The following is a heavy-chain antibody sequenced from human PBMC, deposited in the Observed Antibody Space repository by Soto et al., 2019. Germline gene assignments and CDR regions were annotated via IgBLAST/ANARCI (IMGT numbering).Heavy chain of an antibody. V-gene: IGHV1-46*01. J-gene: IGHJ3*02. CDR2: INPSGGST. CDR1: GYTFTSYY. Sequence: ASVKVSCKASGYTFTSYYMHWVRQAPGQGLEWMGIINPSGGSTSYAQKFQGRVAMTRDTSTSTVYMELSSLRSEDTAVYYCARFGVVATTIDAFDIWGQGTMVTVSS. D-gene: IGHD5-12*01. CDR3: ARFGVVATTIDAFDI.